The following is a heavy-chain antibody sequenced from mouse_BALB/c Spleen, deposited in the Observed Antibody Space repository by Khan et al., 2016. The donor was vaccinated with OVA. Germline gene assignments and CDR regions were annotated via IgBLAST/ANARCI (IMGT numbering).Heavy chain of an antibody. CDR2: ISSGGDYT. CDR1: GFTFSSYS. D-gene: IGHD4-1*01. Sequence: EVMLVESGGDLVKPGGSLKFSCAASGFTFSSYSMSWVRQTPDKRLEWVATISSGGDYTYYSDNVKGRFTISRDTAKTTLYLQMSSLKSEDTARYYCASHLTGSFAYWGQGTLVTVSA. CDR3: ASHLTGSFAY. J-gene: IGHJ3*01. V-gene: IGHV5-6*01.